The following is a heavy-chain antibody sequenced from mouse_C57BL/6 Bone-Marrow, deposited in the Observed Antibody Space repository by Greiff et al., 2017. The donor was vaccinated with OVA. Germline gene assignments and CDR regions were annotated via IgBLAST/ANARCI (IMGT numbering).Heavy chain of an antibody. CDR1: GYTFTSYW. J-gene: IGHJ3*01. CDR2: IHPNSGST. Sequence: QVQLQQPGAQLVKPGASVKLSCKASGYTFTSYWMHWVKQRPGQGLEWIGMIHPNSGSTNYNEKFKSKATLTVDKSSSTAYMQLSSLTSEDSAVYDCARSSGFAWFAYWGQGTLVTVSA. CDR3: ARSSGFAWFAY. D-gene: IGHD6-1*01. V-gene: IGHV1-64*01.